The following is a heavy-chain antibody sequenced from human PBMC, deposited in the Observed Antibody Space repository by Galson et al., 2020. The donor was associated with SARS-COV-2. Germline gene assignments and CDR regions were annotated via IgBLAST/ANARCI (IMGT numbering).Heavy chain of an antibody. V-gene: IGHV4-39*01. CDR3: ARPYTSPNRYFDL. D-gene: IGHD6-13*01. J-gene: IGHJ2*01. CDR1: GGSVSSSSYY. CDR2: IYYSAST. Sequence: SETLSLTCTVSGGSVSSSSYYWGWVRQPPGKGPEWIGSIYYSASTYYNPSLKSRVSISVDTSKNQFSLKLSSVTAADTAVYYCARPYTSPNRYFDLWGRGTLVTVSS.